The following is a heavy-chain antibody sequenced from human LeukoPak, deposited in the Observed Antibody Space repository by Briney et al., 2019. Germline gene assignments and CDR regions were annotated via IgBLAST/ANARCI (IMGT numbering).Heavy chain of an antibody. CDR2: IWYDGSNK. D-gene: IGHD1-26*01. CDR3: VRIGIVGAAYGMDV. V-gene: IGHV3-33*01. J-gene: IGHJ6*02. CDR1: GFTLSSYD. Sequence: GGSLRLSCAASGFTLSSYDMHWVRQAPGKGLEWVAVIWYDGSNKYYADSVKGRFTISRDNSKNTLYLQMNSLRAEDTAVYYCVRIGIVGAAYGMDVWGQGTTVTVSS.